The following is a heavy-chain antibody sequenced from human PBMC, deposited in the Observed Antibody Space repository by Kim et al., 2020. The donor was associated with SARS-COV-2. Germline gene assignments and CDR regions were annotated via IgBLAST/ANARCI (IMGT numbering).Heavy chain of an antibody. V-gene: IGHV3-21*01. Sequence: GGSLRLSCAASGFTFSSYSMNWVRQAPGKWLEWVSSISSSSYIYYADSVKGRFTISRDNAKNSLYLQMNSLRAEDTAVYYCARGRIAAAEGVWGQGTLVTVSS. CDR1: GFTFSSYS. D-gene: IGHD6-13*01. CDR2: ISSSSYI. J-gene: IGHJ4*02. CDR3: ARGRIAAAEGV.